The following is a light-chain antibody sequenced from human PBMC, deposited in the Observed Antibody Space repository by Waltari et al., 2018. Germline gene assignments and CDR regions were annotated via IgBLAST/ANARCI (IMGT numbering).Light chain of an antibody. V-gene: IGLV3-21*02. CDR3: QVFDISTESWV. CDR1: NLGNTD. CDR2: DHV. Sequence: SYELTQPSSVSVAPGQTARFTCGGVNLGNTDVHWYQVRPGQAPLLVIFDHVVRPSGIPARFSGSKSGDTATLIITRVEAGDEADYYCQVFDISTESWVFGGGTKLTV. J-gene: IGLJ3*02.